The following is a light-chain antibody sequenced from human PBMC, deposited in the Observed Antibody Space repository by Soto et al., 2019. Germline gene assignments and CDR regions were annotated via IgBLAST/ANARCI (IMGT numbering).Light chain of an antibody. CDR1: QSVSSSY. J-gene: IGKJ1*01. Sequence: EIVLTQSPGTLSLSPGERAALSCRGSQSVSSSYLAWYQQKPGQAPRLLIYGASSRATGIPDRFSGSGSGTDFTLTISRLEPEDFAVYYCQQRSNWPPTFGQGTKVDIK. CDR3: QQRSNWPPT. V-gene: IGKV3D-20*02. CDR2: GAS.